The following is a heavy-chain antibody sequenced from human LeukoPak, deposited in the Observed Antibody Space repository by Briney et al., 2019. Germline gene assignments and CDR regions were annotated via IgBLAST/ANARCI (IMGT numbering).Heavy chain of an antibody. CDR2: IYPGDSDT. CDR3: ARPREDSSGWYEY. D-gene: IGHD6-19*01. J-gene: IGHJ4*02. Sequence: GESLKISCKGSGYSFTSYGVGWVRQMPGKGLEWMGIIYPGDSDTRYSPSFQGQVTISADKPTSTAYLQWSSLKASDTAMYYCARPREDSSGWYEYWGQGTLVTVSS. V-gene: IGHV5-51*01. CDR1: GYSFTSYG.